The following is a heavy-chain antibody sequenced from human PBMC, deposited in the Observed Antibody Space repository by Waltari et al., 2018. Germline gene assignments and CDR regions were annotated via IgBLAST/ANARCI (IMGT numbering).Heavy chain of an antibody. CDR3: ARDFRRYSYGHYWYFDL. Sequence: EVQLVESGGGVVRPGGSLRLSCAASGFTFDDYAMSWARQAPGKGLEWVSGINWNGGSTGYADSVKGRFTISRDNAKNSLYLQMNSLRAEDTALYHCARDFRRYSYGHYWYFDLWGRGTLVTVSS. D-gene: IGHD5-18*01. J-gene: IGHJ2*01. CDR2: INWNGGST. V-gene: IGHV3-20*01. CDR1: GFTFDDYA.